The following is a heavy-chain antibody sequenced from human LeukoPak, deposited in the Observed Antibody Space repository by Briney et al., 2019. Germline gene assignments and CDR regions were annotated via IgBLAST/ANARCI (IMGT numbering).Heavy chain of an antibody. CDR1: GFTFSSYA. V-gene: IGHV3-23*01. D-gene: IGHD4-23*01. CDR3: AKIIVPEPMGGGNSDGWFDP. CDR2: ISGRGGST. Sequence: GGSLRLSCAASGFTFSSYAMSWVRQGPGKGLEWVSAISGRGGSTYYADSVKGRFPISRDNSKNTLYLQMKTRRAEDPAVYYRAKIIVPEPMGGGNSDGWFDPWGQGTLVTVSS. J-gene: IGHJ5*02.